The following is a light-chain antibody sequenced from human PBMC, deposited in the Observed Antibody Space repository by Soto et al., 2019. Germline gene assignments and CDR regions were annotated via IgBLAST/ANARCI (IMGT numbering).Light chain of an antibody. J-gene: IGKJ1*01. CDR1: QSISSD. CDR2: GAS. CDR3: QQYNNGWT. V-gene: IGKV3-15*01. Sequence: EIVMTQSPVTLSMSPGDRATLSCRASQSISSDLAWYQQKPGQGPRLLIYGASTRATGIPARFSGSGSGTEFTLTISSLQSEDFSVYYCQQYNNGWTFGQGTKVEIK.